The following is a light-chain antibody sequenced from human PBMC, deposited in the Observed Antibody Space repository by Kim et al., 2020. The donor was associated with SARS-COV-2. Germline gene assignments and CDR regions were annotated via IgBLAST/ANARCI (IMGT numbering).Light chain of an antibody. V-gene: IGLV3-21*04. CDR2: YDS. J-gene: IGLJ2*01. CDR3: QVWDSSTDHRVV. CDR1: SIGSKS. Sequence: PGKTARVSCGGNSIGSKSVHWYQPKSGQAPVLVIYYDSDPPSGIPERFSGSNSGNTATLTISRVEAGDEADYYCQVWDSSTDHRVVFGGGTQLTVL.